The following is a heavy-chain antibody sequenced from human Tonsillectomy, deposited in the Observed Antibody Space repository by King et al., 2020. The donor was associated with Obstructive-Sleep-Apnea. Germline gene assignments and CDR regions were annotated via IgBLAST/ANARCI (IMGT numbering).Heavy chain of an antibody. D-gene: IGHD2-2*01. CDR1: GGTFSSYG. CDR3: ARVRYCSSTSCYVGGMDV. Sequence: QLVQSGAEVKKPGSSVKVSCKDSGGTFSSYGIAWVRQAPGQGLEWRGGIIPFLRLTKSAQKFQGRPTITADESTSTVYMELSSLGSEDTAIYSCARVRYCSSTSCYVGGMDVWGQGTAVTVSS. CDR2: IIPFLRLT. V-gene: IGHV1-69*04. J-gene: IGHJ6*02.